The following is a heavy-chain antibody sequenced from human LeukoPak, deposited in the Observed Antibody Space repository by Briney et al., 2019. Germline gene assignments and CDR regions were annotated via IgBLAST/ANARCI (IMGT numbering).Heavy chain of an antibody. Sequence: GGSLRLSCAASGFTVSSNYMGWVRQAPGKGLEWVSVIYSGGSTYYADSVKGRFTISRHNSKNTLYLQMNSLRAEDTAVYYCARGVAAKPYDWFDPWGQGTLVTVSS. CDR3: ARGVAAKPYDWFDP. V-gene: IGHV3-53*04. D-gene: IGHD2-15*01. J-gene: IGHJ5*02. CDR2: IYSGGST. CDR1: GFTVSSNY.